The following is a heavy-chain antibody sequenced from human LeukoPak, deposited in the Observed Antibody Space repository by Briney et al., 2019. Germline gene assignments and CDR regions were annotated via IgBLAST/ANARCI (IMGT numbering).Heavy chain of an antibody. CDR3: ARDDVGFSIDY. J-gene: IGHJ4*02. CDR2: INPNSGGT. Sequence: ASVKVSCKASGYTFTGYYMHWVRQAPGQGLEWMGRINPNSGGTNYAQKFQGRGTTTRDTSISTAYMELSRLRSDDTAVYYCARDDVGFSIDYWGQGTLGSVSS. V-gene: IGHV1-2*06. D-gene: IGHD1-26*01. CDR1: GYTFTGYY.